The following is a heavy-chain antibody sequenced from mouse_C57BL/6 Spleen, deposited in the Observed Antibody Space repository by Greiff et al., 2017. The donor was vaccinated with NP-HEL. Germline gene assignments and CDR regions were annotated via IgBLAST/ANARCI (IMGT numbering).Heavy chain of an antibody. CDR1: GYTFTDYN. CDR3: ARSGSRGYAKDY. D-gene: IGHD1-1*01. CDR2: INPNNGGT. J-gene: IGHJ4*01. Sequence: VQLQQSGPELVKPGASVKIPCKASGYTFTDYNMDWVKQSHGKSLEWIGDINPNNGGTNYNQKFKGKATLTVAKSSSTAYMELRSLTSADTAVYYSARSGSRGYAKDYWGQGTSVTVAT. V-gene: IGHV1-18*01.